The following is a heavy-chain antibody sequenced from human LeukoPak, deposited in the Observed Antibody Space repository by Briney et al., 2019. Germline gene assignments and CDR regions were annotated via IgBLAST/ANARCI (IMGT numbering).Heavy chain of an antibody. J-gene: IGHJ2*01. CDR3: ANGEVLTRRYFDL. Sequence: SETLSLTCTVSGGSISSYYWSWIRQPPGKGLEWIGYIYYSGSTNYNPSLKSRVTISVDTSKNQFSLKLSSVTAADTAVYYCANGEVLTRRYFDLWGRGTLVTVSS. CDR1: GGSISSYY. CDR2: IYYSGST. V-gene: IGHV4-59*08. D-gene: IGHD1-26*01.